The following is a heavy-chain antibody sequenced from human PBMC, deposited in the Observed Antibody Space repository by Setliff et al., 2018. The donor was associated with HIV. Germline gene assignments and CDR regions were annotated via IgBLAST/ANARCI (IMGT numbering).Heavy chain of an antibody. D-gene: IGHD3-10*01. J-gene: IGHJ4*02. CDR3: ARVRGGSSRGFLDY. CDR2: IYYSGST. CDR1: GGSISSYY. Sequence: SETLSLTCSVSGGSISSYYWSWIRQSPDKGLEWIGYIYYSGSTNYNPSLKSRLTISMDTSKNQFSLKLSSVTAADTAVYYCARVRGGSSRGFLDYWGLGTLVTVSS. V-gene: IGHV4-59*08.